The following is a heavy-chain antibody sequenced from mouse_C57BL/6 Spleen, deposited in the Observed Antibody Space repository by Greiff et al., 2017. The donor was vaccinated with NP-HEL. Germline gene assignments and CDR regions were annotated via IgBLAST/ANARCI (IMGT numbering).Heavy chain of an antibody. CDR1: GFTFSSYA. J-gene: IGHJ4*01. CDR3: TRDLRGYYAMDY. V-gene: IGHV5-9-1*02. CDR2: ISSGGDYI. D-gene: IGHD6-1*01. Sequence: EVKVEESGEGLVKPGGSLKLSCAASGFTFSSYAMSWVRQTPEKRLEWVAYISSGGDYIYYADTVKGRFTISRDNARNTLYLQMSSLKSEDTAMYYCTRDLRGYYAMDYWGQGTSVTVSS.